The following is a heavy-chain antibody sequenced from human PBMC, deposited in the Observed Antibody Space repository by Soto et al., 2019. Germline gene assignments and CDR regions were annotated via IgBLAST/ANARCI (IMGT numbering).Heavy chain of an antibody. J-gene: IGHJ1*01. CDR2: IKDDGSAK. V-gene: IGHV3-7*04. CDR3: ARDPRRSGTSNGGY. Sequence: GGSLRHSCAASGFTFSDYWMSWVRQAPGKGLEWVANIKDDGSAKYYVDSVKGRFTISRDNGKNSLYLQMNSLRVEDTAVYYCARDPRRSGTSNGGYWAQGTLVTVSS. CDR1: GFTFSDYW. D-gene: IGHD3-10*01.